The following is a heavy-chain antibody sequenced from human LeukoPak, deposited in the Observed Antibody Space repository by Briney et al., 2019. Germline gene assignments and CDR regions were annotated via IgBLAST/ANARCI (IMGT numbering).Heavy chain of an antibody. CDR2: INSSSHS. CDR1: GFTFSSYN. CDR3: AGGEHYFDY. Sequence: GGSLRLSCAASGFTFSSYNMNWVRQAPGKGLEWVSSINSSSHSYYEDSVKGRFTISRGNFKNALYLQMNSRRADDTAGYYWAGGEHYFDYWGQGTLVTVSS. V-gene: IGHV3-69-1*01. J-gene: IGHJ4*02. D-gene: IGHD1-26*01.